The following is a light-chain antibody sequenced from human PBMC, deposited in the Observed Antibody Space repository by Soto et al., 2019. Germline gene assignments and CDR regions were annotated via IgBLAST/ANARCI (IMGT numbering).Light chain of an antibody. Sequence: QSALTQPASVSGSPGQAITISCTGTSSDVGAYRHVSWHQQYPGKAPKLMIYDVSDRPSGVSYRFSGSKSGNTASLTISGLQAEDEADYYCSAYTTSTSYIFGSGTKGTVL. V-gene: IGLV2-14*01. CDR1: SSDVGAYRH. CDR2: DVS. CDR3: SAYTTSTSYI. J-gene: IGLJ1*01.